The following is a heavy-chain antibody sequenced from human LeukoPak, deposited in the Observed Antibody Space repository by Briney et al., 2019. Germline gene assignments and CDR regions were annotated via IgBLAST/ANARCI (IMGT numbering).Heavy chain of an antibody. Sequence: SVKVSCKASGYTFTGYYMHWVRQAPGQGLEWMGRIIPILGIANYAQKFQGRVTITADKSTSTAYMELSSLRSEDTAVYYCARDHYYGGTGYWGQGTLVTVSS. CDR3: ARDHYYGGTGY. J-gene: IGHJ4*02. CDR2: IIPILGIA. V-gene: IGHV1-69*04. D-gene: IGHD4-23*01. CDR1: GYTFTGYY.